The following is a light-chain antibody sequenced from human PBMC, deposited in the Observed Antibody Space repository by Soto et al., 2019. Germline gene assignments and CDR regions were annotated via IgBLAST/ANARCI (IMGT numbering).Light chain of an antibody. CDR2: DAS. CDR1: RSISVY. CDR3: QQSYTSLT. V-gene: IGKV1-39*01. J-gene: IGKJ3*01. Sequence: DIQMTQSPSSLSASVGDRVTITCRASRSISVYLNWYQKKPGKAPNLLIYDASTLQSGVPSRFSGRGSGTEFTLTISNLQPEDFATYYCQQSYTSLTFGPGTKVHIK.